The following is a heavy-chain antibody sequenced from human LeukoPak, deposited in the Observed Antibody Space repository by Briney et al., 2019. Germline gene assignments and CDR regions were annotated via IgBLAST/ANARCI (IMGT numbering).Heavy chain of an antibody. CDR2: ISGSGGST. J-gene: IGHJ5*02. Sequence: GGSLRLSCAASGFTFSSYAMSWVRQAPGKGLEWVSAISGSGGSTYYADSVKGRFTISRDNAKNSLYLQMNSLRAEDTAVYYCAREPIVLMVFDWFDPWGQGTLVTVSS. CDR3: AREPIVLMVFDWFDP. V-gene: IGHV3-23*01. D-gene: IGHD2-8*01. CDR1: GFTFSSYA.